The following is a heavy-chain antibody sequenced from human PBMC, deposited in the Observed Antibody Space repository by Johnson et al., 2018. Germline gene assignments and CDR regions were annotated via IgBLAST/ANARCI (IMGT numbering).Heavy chain of an antibody. CDR1: GGTFSSYA. D-gene: IGHD3-22*01. Sequence: QVQLVESGAEVKKXGSSVKVXCKASGGTFSSYAISWVRQAPGQGLEWMGGIIPIFGTPKYAQKFQGRVTITADESTSTAFMELSSLRSEDTAVYYCARTVYDSSAYYYGYFDLWGRGTPVTVSS. CDR2: IIPIFGTP. CDR3: ARTVYDSSAYYYGYFDL. J-gene: IGHJ2*01. V-gene: IGHV1-69*01.